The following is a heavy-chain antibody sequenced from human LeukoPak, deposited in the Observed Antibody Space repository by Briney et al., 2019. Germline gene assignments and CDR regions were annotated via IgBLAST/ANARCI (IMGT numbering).Heavy chain of an antibody. Sequence: GGSLRLSCAASGFTVSNNYMSWVRQAPGKGLEWVSITYSDSSTNYADSVKGRFTISRDNSKKTLFLQVNSLRAEDTAVYFCAKNIRDQLLCGFNYWGQGIVVTVSS. CDR1: GFTVSNNY. D-gene: IGHD2-2*01. CDR2: TYSDSST. CDR3: AKNIRDQLLCGFNY. V-gene: IGHV3-53*01. J-gene: IGHJ4*02.